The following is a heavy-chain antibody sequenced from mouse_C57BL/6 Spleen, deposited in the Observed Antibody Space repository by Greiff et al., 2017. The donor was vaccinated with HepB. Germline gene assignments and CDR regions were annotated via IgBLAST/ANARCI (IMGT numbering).Heavy chain of an antibody. V-gene: IGHV3-2*02. CDR1: GYSITSGYG. D-gene: IGHD1-2*01. J-gene: IGHJ2*01. Sequence: EVQLKESGPGLVKPSQSLSLTCTVTGYSITSGYGWNWIRQFPGNKLEWMGYISYSGSTNYNPSLKSRISITRDTSKNQFVLQLNSVTTEDTATYYCARTARIKYWGQGTTLTVSS. CDR3: ARTARIKY. CDR2: ISYSGST.